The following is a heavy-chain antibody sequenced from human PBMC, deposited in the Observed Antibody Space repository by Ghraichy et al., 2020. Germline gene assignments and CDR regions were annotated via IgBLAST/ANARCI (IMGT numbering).Heavy chain of an antibody. V-gene: IGHV3-74*03. CDR2: INGDGSRI. J-gene: IGHJ4*02. CDR1: GFNFSSHW. Sequence: GESLNISCAASGFNFSSHWMHWVRQVPGKGLMWVLCINGDGSRIMYAESVKGRFTISRDNAKNTLYLPMTSLRADDTAVYYCVRGSGNSPPPFDYWGQGTLVTVSS. CDR3: VRGSGNSPPPFDY. D-gene: IGHD4-23*01.